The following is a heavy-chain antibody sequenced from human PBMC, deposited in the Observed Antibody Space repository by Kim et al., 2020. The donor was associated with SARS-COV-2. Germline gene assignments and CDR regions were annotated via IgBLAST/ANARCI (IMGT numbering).Heavy chain of an antibody. V-gene: IGHV3-49*04. CDR3: TRTSSTVKRFDY. CDR1: GFTFGDYA. D-gene: IGHD4-17*01. CDR2: IRSKAYGGTT. Sequence: GGSLRLSCTASGFTFGDYAMSWVRQAPGKGLEWVGFIRSKAYGGTTEYAASVKGRFTISRDDSKSIAYLQMNSLKTEDTAVYYCTRTSSTVKRFDYWGQGTLVTVSS. J-gene: IGHJ4*02.